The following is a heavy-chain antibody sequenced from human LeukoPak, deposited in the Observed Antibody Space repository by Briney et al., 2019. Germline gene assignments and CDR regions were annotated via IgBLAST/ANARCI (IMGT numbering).Heavy chain of an antibody. Sequence: PSETLSLTCTVSGGSISSYYWSWIRQHPGKGLEWIGYIYYSGSTYYNPSLKSRVTISVDTSKNQFSLKLSSVTAADTAVYYCARGGVGPRDYAYDYWGQGTLVTVSS. J-gene: IGHJ4*02. CDR3: ARGGVGPRDYAYDY. D-gene: IGHD4-17*01. CDR1: GGSISSYY. V-gene: IGHV4-59*06. CDR2: IYYSGST.